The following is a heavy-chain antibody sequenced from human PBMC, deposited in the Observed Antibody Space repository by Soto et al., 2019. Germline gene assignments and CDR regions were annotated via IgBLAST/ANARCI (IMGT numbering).Heavy chain of an antibody. D-gene: IGHD5-18*01. J-gene: IGHJ5*02. CDR3: ARDRNSGYSP. CDR2: INAGNGNT. V-gene: IGHV1-3*01. Sequence: VASVKVSCKASGYTFTNYAMHWVRQAPGQRLEWMGWINAGNGNTKYSQKFQGRVTLTTDTSTSTAYMELSSLRSDDTAVYYCARDRNSGYSPWGQGTLVTVSS. CDR1: GYTFTNYA.